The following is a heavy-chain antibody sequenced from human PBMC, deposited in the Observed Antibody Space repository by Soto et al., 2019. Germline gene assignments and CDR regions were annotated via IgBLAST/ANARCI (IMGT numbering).Heavy chain of an antibody. V-gene: IGHV5-10-1*01. CDR3: ARMVDSRSLWDDYYYGMDL. D-gene: IGHD6-13*01. CDR2: IDPSDSYT. Sequence: PGESLKISCKGSGYSFTSYWISWVRQMPGKGLEWMGRIDPSDSYTNYSPSFQGHVTISADKSISTAYLQWSSLKASDTAMYYCARMVDSRSLWDDYYYGMDLWGQGTTVTVSS. CDR1: GYSFTSYW. J-gene: IGHJ6*02.